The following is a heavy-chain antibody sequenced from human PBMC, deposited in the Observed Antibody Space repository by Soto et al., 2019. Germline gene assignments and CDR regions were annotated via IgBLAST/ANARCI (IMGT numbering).Heavy chain of an antibody. J-gene: IGHJ4*02. D-gene: IGHD3-3*02. CDR2: IKEDGSEI. V-gene: IGHV3-7*01. Sequence: GGSLRLSCEISAFSFSNYWMTWVRQAPGKGLEWVANIKEDGSEIYYQDSVKGRFTISRDNAKNSLYRHMNSLRVEDTAVYYCSRGWAFLNYWGQGILVTVSS. CDR3: SRGWAFLNY. CDR1: AFSFSNYW.